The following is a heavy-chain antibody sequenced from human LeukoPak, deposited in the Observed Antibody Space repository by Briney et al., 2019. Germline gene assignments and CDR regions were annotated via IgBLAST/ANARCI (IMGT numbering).Heavy chain of an antibody. CDR3: AKGIRFGEYDS. J-gene: IGHJ4*02. CDR1: GYRFTNYW. CDR2: IYPHDSDT. Sequence: GESLKISCKGSGYRFTNYWIGWVRRMPGKGLEWMGIIYPHDSDTRYSPSFQGQVTISADKSISTAYLQWSSLKASDTAMYYCAKGIRFGEYDSWGQGTLVTVSS. D-gene: IGHD3-10*01. V-gene: IGHV5-51*01.